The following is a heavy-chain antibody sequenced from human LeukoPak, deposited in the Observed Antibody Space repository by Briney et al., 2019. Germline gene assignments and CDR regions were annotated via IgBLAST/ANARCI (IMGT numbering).Heavy chain of an antibody. CDR3: ARPRVLGSRTYYFDY. J-gene: IGHJ4*02. CDR1: GGSISNYY. Sequence: SETLSLTCSFSGGSISNYYWSWVRQPPGKGLEWIGYIYYSGSTDYNPSLKSRVTISIDTSKNQFSLQLSSVTAADTAVYYCARPRVLGSRTYYFDYWGQGTLVTVSS. D-gene: IGHD1-1*01. CDR2: IYYSGST. V-gene: IGHV4-59*08.